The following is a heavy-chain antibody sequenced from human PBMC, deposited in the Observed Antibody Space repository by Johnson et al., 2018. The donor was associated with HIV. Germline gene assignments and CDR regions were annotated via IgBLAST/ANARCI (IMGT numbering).Heavy chain of an antibody. D-gene: IGHD6-6*01. J-gene: IGHJ3*02. CDR2: IWYDGSNK. Sequence: QVQLVESGGGVVQPGRSLRLSCAASGFTFSSYGMHWVRQAPGKGLEWVAVIWYDGSNKYYVDSVKGRFTISRDNSKNTLYLQMNSLRAEDTAVYYCARVSSSSLGAFDIWGQGTMVTVSS. CDR1: GFTFSSYG. CDR3: ARVSSSSLGAFDI. V-gene: IGHV3-30*19.